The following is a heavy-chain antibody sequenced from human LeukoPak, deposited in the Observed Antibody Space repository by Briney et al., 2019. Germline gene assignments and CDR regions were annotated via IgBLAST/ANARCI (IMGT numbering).Heavy chain of an antibody. CDR1: GFTFSSYS. Sequence: GGSLRLSCAASGFTFSSYSMNWVRQAPGQGLEWVSSISSSSSYIYYADSVKGRFTISRDNAKNSLYLQMNSLRAEDTAVYYCARGVGATSGAFDIWGQGTMVTVSS. CDR2: ISSSSSYI. J-gene: IGHJ3*02. D-gene: IGHD1-26*01. V-gene: IGHV3-21*01. CDR3: ARGVGATSGAFDI.